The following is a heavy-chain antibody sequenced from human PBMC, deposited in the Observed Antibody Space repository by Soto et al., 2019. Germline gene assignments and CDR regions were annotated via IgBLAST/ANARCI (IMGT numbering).Heavy chain of an antibody. D-gene: IGHD4-17*01. CDR2: INHSGST. J-gene: IGHJ4*02. V-gene: IGHV4-34*01. CDR1: GGSFSGYY. CDR3: ASRPARSVKTTVTTADDPFEYYFDY. Sequence: LETLSLTCAVYGGSFSGYYWSWIHQPPGKGLEWIGEINHSGSTNYNPSLKSRVTISVDTSKNQFSLKLSSVTAADTAVYYCASRPARSVKTTVTTADDPFEYYFDYWGQGTLVTVSS.